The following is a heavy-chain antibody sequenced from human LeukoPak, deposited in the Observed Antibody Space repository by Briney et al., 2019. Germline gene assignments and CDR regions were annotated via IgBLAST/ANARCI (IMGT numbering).Heavy chain of an antibody. Sequence: GASVKVSCKTSGYIFTGYYIHWVRQAPGQGLEWMGWINPNTGGTNYAQDVQGRVTMARDTYVTTAYMELRSLRSDDTAVYFCARERESGRSDAFDLWGQGTMVTVSS. CDR2: INPNTGGT. CDR3: ARERESGRSDAFDL. D-gene: IGHD3-10*01. CDR1: GYIFTGYY. J-gene: IGHJ3*01. V-gene: IGHV1-2*02.